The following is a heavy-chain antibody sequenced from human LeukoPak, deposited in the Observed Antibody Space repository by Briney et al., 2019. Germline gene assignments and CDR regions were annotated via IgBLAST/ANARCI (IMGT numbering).Heavy chain of an antibody. V-gene: IGHV3-21*01. CDR2: ISSSSSYI. Sequence: PGGSLRLSCAASGFTFSSYSMNWVRQAPGKGLEWVSSISSSSSYIYYADSVKGRFTISRDNAKNSLYLQMNSLRAEDTAVYYCARVMIPLAGRREYYGMDVWGQGTLVTVSS. CDR3: ARVMIPLAGRREYYGMDV. D-gene: IGHD6-19*01. CDR1: GFTFSSYS. J-gene: IGHJ6*02.